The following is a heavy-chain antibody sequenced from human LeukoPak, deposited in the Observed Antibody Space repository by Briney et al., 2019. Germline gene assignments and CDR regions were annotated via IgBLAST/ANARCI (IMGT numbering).Heavy chain of an antibody. J-gene: IGHJ4*02. CDR3: ARDSPYDSSGYYPFSGDY. CDR2: IIPILGIA. Sequence: SVKVSCKASGGTFSSYAISWVRQAPGQGLEWMGRIIPILGIANYAQKFQGRVTITADKSTSTAYMELSSLRSEDTAVYYCARDSPYDSSGYYPFSGDYWGQETLVTVSS. D-gene: IGHD3-22*01. CDR1: GGTFSSYA. V-gene: IGHV1-69*04.